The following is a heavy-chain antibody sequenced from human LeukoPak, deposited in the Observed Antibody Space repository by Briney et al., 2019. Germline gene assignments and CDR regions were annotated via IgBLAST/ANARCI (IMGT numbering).Heavy chain of an antibody. CDR3: ARDMIVGPTICDS. CDR1: GFTFESYW. V-gene: IGHV3-7*01. CDR2: IKQDGSEK. D-gene: IGHD1-26*01. Sequence: TGGSLRLSCAASGFTFESYWMSWVRQAPGKGLEWVANIKQDGSEKHYVDSVKGRFTISRDNAKNSLYLQMNSLRAEDTAVYYCARDMIVGPTICDSWGQGTLVTVSS. J-gene: IGHJ4*02.